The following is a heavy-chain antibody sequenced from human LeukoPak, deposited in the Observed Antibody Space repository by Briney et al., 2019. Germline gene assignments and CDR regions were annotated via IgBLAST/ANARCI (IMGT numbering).Heavy chain of an antibody. D-gene: IGHD6-19*01. J-gene: IGHJ4*02. Sequence: KTGGSLRLSCAASGFTFSSYSMNWVRQAPGKGLEWVSSISSSSSYIYYADSVKGRFTISRDNAKNSLYLQMNSLRAEDTAVYYCARGESSGWSPSPLDYWGQGTLVTASS. CDR2: ISSSSSYI. V-gene: IGHV3-21*01. CDR3: ARGESSGWSPSPLDY. CDR1: GFTFSSYS.